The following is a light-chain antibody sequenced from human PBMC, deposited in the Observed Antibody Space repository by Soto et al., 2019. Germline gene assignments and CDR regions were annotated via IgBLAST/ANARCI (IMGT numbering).Light chain of an antibody. CDR3: QQYAASPRT. J-gene: IGKJ1*01. Sequence: EIVLTQSPGTLSLSPRERATLSCRASQSVSSSYLAWYQHKPSEAPRLLIYGPSSRSPGIPDRFSVSGSVTDFTLTISSLQPEDFAVYYCQQYAASPRTFGQGTQVEVK. CDR2: GPS. V-gene: IGKV3-20*01. CDR1: QSVSSSY.